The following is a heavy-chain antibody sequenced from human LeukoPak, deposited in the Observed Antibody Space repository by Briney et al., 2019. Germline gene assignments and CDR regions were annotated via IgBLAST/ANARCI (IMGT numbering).Heavy chain of an antibody. Sequence: GGCLRLSCVASGFTFSSSWMNWVRQAPGKGLEWVANIKYDGSEEYYVDSVKGRFTISRDNAQNSLYLQMNNLRAEDTAVYYCARDVYRSFDYWGQGTLVTVSS. CDR1: GFTFSSSW. CDR3: ARDVYRSFDY. D-gene: IGHD5/OR15-5a*01. V-gene: IGHV3-7*01. J-gene: IGHJ4*02. CDR2: IKYDGSEE.